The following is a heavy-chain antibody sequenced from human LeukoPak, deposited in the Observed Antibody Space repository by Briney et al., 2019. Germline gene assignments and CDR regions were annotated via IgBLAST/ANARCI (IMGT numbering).Heavy chain of an antibody. J-gene: IGHJ6*02. CDR2: MNPNSGNT. CDR3: ARDYYGMDV. Sequence: ASVKVPCKASGYTFTSYDISWVRQATGQGLEWMGWMNPNSGNTGYAQKFQGRATMTRNTSISTAYMELSSLRFEDTAVYYCARDYYGMDVWGQGTTVTVSS. V-gene: IGHV1-8*01. CDR1: GYTFTSYD.